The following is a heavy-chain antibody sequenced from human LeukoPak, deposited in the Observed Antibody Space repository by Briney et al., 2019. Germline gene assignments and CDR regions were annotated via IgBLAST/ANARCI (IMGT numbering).Heavy chain of an antibody. CDR1: GGSVGDYY. J-gene: IGHJ6*03. Sequence: SETLSLTCTVSGGSVGDYYWSWIRQSPGKGLEWIGYIYYTETSYNPSLKSRVTISVDTSKKQFSLKLSSVTAADTAVYYCARSGYYDYVWGSYRLYYYMDAWGKGTTVTVSS. CDR3: ARSGYYDYVWGSYRLYYYMDA. D-gene: IGHD3-16*02. V-gene: IGHV4-59*02. CDR2: IYYTET.